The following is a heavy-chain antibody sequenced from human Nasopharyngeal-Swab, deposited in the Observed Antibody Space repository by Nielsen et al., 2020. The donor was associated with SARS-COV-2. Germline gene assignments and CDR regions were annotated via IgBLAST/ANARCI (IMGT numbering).Heavy chain of an antibody. CDR3: ARDHRTPGGDYYYYGMDV. CDR1: GFTFSSYS. CDR2: ISSSSSYI. D-gene: IGHD3-16*01. Sequence: GESLKISCAASGFTFSSYSMNWVRQAPGKGLEWVSSISSSSSYIYYADSVKGRFTISRDNAKNSLYLQMNSLRAEDTAVYYCARDHRTPGGDYYYYGMDVWGQGTMVTVSS. J-gene: IGHJ6*02. V-gene: IGHV3-21*01.